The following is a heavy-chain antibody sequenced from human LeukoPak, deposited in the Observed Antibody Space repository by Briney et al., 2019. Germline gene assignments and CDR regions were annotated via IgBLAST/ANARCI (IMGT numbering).Heavy chain of an antibody. CDR2: IKSKTDGGTT. V-gene: IGHV3-15*01. CDR3: TTDKLFTVTTSWFDP. J-gene: IGHJ5*02. D-gene: IGHD4-17*01. Sequence: GGSLRLSCAASGFTFSNAWMSWVRQAPGKGLEWVGRIKSKTDGGTTDYAAPVKGRFTISSDDSKNTLYLQMNSLKTEDTAVYYCTTDKLFTVTTSWFDPWGQGTLVTVSS. CDR1: GFTFSNAW.